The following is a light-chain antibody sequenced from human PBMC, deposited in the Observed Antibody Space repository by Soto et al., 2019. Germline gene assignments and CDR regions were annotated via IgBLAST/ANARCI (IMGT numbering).Light chain of an antibody. CDR3: QQYGSSLYT. V-gene: IGKV3-20*01. Sequence: EIVVTQSPGTLSLSPGERATLSCRASQSVSSSYLAWHQQKPGQAPRLLIYGESIRATGIPDRISGSGSGTDFTLTISRLEPEDFAVYYCQQYGSSLYTFGQGTKLDIK. CDR1: QSVSSSY. J-gene: IGKJ2*01. CDR2: GES.